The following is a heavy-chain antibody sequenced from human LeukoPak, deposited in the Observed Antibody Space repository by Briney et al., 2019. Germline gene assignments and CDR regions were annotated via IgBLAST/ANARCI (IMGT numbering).Heavy chain of an antibody. CDR1: GYTFTSYY. D-gene: IGHD1-20*01. CDR3: VAAYITGNYFDY. J-gene: IGHJ4*02. CDR2: INPSGGST. Sequence: ASVKVSCKASGYTFTSYYMHWVRQAPGQGLEWMGIINPSGGSTGYAQKFQGRVTMTRDTSTSTVYMELSSLRSEDTAVYYCVAAYITGNYFDYWGQGTLVTVSS. V-gene: IGHV1-46*01.